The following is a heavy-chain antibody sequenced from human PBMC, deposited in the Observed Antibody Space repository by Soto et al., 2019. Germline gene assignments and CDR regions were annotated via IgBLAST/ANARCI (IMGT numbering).Heavy chain of an antibody. V-gene: IGHV4-59*08. Sequence: SETLSLTCTVSGGSISSYYWSWIRQPPGKGLEWIGYIYYSGSTNYNPSLKSRVTISVDTSKNQFSLKLSSLTAADTAVYYCARQCSGGSCYDYWRQGTLVTVSS. CDR2: IYYSGST. CDR3: ARQCSGGSCYDY. J-gene: IGHJ4*02. D-gene: IGHD2-15*01. CDR1: GGSISSYY.